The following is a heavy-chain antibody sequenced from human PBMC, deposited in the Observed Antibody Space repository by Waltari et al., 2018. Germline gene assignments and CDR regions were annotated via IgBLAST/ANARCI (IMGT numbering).Heavy chain of an antibody. J-gene: IGHJ3*02. Sequence: QVQLQQWGPGLLKPSETLSITCAVYGGSFRGYYWSWSRQPPGERRACVGDTTHRGSTNYTPSLKSRVTISVDTSKNQFSLKLSSVTAADTAVYYCASVGIAVAGTGAFDIWGQGTMVTVSS. CDR1: GGSFRGYY. CDR2: TTHRGST. V-gene: IGHV4-34*01. D-gene: IGHD6-19*01. CDR3: ASVGIAVAGTGAFDI.